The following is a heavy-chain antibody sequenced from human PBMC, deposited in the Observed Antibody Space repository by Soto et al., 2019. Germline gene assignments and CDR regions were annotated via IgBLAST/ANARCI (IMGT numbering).Heavy chain of an antibody. V-gene: IGHV3-30*18. CDR3: AKEWVYATSGWSFDY. CDR2: ISDDGSNK. CDR1: GFTFSSYD. D-gene: IGHD3-22*01. J-gene: IGHJ4*01. Sequence: QVQLVESGGGVVQPGRSLRLSCAASGFTFSSYDMHWVRKAPGKGLEWVAVISDDGSNKYYADSLKGRFTISRDNSKNTLYLQMNSLRAEDTAVYYCAKEWVYATSGWSFDYWGHRTPVTVS.